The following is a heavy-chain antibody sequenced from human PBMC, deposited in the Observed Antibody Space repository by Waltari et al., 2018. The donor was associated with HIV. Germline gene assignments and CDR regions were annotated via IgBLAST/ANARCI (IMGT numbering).Heavy chain of an antibody. J-gene: IGHJ5*02. Sequence: EVRLVESGGGLVKPGGSLRLSCAASGFTFSTYSMNWVRQAPGKGLEGLSSISSSSTYIYYADSVKGRFTISRDNAKNSLYLQMNSLRAEDTAVYYCARGLLTGYTLFDHWGQGTLVTVSS. CDR2: ISSSSTYI. CDR1: GFTFSTYS. V-gene: IGHV3-21*01. CDR3: ARGLLTGYTLFDH. D-gene: IGHD3-9*01.